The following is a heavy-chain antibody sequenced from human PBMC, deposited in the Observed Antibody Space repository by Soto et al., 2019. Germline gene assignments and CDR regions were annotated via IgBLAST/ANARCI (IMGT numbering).Heavy chain of an antibody. V-gene: IGHV4-31*03. Sequence: QVQLQESGPGLVKASQTLSLTCTVSGGTITTGGHFWSWIRQYPGKGLEWIEYIYYSGTTHYNPSLKSRVTISIDTSKNQFSLNLSSVTAADTAVYYCARVVSGSYLDYWGQGTLVTVSS. CDR1: GGTITTGGHF. J-gene: IGHJ4*02. CDR2: IYYSGTT. D-gene: IGHD1-26*01. CDR3: ARVVSGSYLDY.